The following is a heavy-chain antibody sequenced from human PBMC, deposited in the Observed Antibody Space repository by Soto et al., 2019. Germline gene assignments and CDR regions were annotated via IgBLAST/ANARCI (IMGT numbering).Heavy chain of an antibody. CDR2: MNPNSGNA. D-gene: IGHD6-19*01. J-gene: IGHJ4*02. CDR3: ARVPKQWLVPDFDY. V-gene: IGHV1-8*01. CDR1: GYTFTSYD. Sequence: ASVKVSCKASGYTFTSYDINWVRQATGQGLEWMGWMNPNSGNAGYAQKFQGRVTMTRNTSISTAYMELSSLRSEDTAVYYCARVPKQWLVPDFDYWGQGTLVTVSS.